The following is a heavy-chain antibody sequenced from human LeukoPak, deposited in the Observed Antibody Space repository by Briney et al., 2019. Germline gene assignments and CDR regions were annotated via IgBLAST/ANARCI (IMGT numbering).Heavy chain of an antibody. J-gene: IGHJ5*02. CDR3: AREKRKGIGYCSSTSCWNGWFDP. V-gene: IGHV4-59*01. CDR2: IYYSGST. Sequence: SGTLSLTCTVSGGSISSYYWSWIRQPPGKGLEWIGYIYYSGSTNYNPSLKSRVTISVDTSKNQFSLKLSSVTAADTAVYYCAREKRKGIGYCSSTSCWNGWFDPWGQGTLVTVSS. CDR1: GGSISSYY. D-gene: IGHD2-2*01.